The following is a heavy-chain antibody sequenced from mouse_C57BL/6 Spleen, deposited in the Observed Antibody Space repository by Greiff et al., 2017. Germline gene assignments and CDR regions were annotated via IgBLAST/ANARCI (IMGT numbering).Heavy chain of an antibody. D-gene: IGHD2-3*01. V-gene: IGHV5-17*01. J-gene: IGHJ4*01. Sequence: EVMLVESGGGLVKPGGSLKLSCAASGFTFSDYGMHWVRQAPEKGLEWVAYISSGSSTIYYADTVKGRFTISRDNAKNTLFLQMTSLRSEDTAMYYCARHDGYYVGAMDYWGQGTSVTVSS. CDR2: ISSGSSTI. CDR3: ARHDGYYVGAMDY. CDR1: GFTFSDYG.